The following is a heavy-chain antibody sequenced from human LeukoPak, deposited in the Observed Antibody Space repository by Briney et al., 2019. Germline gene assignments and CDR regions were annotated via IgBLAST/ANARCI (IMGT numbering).Heavy chain of an antibody. CDR2: IYYSGSA. Sequence: PSETLSLTCTVSGGSISSDYWSWIRQPPGKGLEWIGYIYYSGSAYYNPSLKSRVTISVDTSKNQFSLRLSSVTAADTAVYYCARGRGGDTAMVKFDYWGQGTLVTVSS. D-gene: IGHD5-18*01. CDR3: ARGRGGDTAMVKFDY. CDR1: GGSISSDY. V-gene: IGHV4-59*01. J-gene: IGHJ4*02.